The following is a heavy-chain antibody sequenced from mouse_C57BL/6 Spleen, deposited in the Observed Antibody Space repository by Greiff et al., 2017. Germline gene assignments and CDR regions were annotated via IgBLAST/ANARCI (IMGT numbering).Heavy chain of an antibody. CDR3: VREDYYGRSFDY. CDR1: GFTFNTYA. V-gene: IGHV10-3*01. Sequence: EVQRVESGGGLVQPKGSLKLSCAASGFTFNTYAMHWVRQAPGKGLEWVARIRSKSINYATSSADSVKDRFTISRDDSQSMLYLQRNNLKTEDTAMYYCVREDYYGRSFDYWGQGTTLTVSS. D-gene: IGHD1-1*01. CDR2: IRSKSINYAT. J-gene: IGHJ2*01.